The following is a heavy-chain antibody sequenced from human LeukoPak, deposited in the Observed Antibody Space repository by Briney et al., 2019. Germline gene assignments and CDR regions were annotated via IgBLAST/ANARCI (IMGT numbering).Heavy chain of an antibody. V-gene: IGHV1-3*01. CDR3: ARAPMITFGGVIVLNLNWFDP. Sequence: ASVKVSCKASGYTFTSYAMHWVRQAPGQRLEWMGWINAGNGNTKYSQKFQGRVTITRDTSASTAYMELSSLRSEDTAVYYCARAPMITFGGVIVLNLNWFDPWGQGTLVTVSS. J-gene: IGHJ5*02. CDR1: GYTFTSYA. D-gene: IGHD3-16*02. CDR2: INAGNGNT.